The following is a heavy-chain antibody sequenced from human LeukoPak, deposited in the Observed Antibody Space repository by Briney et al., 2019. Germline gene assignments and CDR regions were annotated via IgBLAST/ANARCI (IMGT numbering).Heavy chain of an antibody. V-gene: IGHV1-46*01. CDR3: ARDSLDYYGSGSYPESPRD. CDR1: GYTFTSYY. Sequence: ASVKVSCKASGYTFTSYYMHWVRQAPGQGLEWMGIINPSGGSTSYAQKFQGRVTMTRDMSTSTVYMELSSLRSEDTAVYYCARDSLDYYGSGSYPESPRDWGQGTLVTVSS. CDR2: INPSGGST. J-gene: IGHJ4*02. D-gene: IGHD3-10*01.